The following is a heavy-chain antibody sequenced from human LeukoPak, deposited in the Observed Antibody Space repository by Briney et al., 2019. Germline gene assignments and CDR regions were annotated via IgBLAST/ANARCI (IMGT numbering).Heavy chain of an antibody. CDR1: GGSVSSGTYY. CDR2: IYYSGST. CDR3: ARALSGRNHWFDP. Sequence: SETLSLTCTVSGGSVSSGTYYWSWIRQPPGKGLEWIGYIYYSGSTNYNPSPKSRVTISRDTSKNHFSLNLGSVTAADTAVYYCARALSGRNHWFDPWGQGTLVTVSS. V-gene: IGHV4-61*03. J-gene: IGHJ5*02. D-gene: IGHD3-10*01.